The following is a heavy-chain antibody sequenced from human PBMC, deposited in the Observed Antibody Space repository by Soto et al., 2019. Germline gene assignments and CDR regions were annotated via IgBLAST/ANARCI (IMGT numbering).Heavy chain of an antibody. D-gene: IGHD3-3*01. Sequence: QVQLVQSGAEVKKPGASVKVSCKASGYTFTSYDINWVRQATGQGLEWMGWMNPNSGNTGYAQKFQGRVTMTRNTSISTAYLELSSVRSEDTAVYYCARRLYYDFWSGYYYYYGMDVWGQGTTVTVSS. J-gene: IGHJ6*02. CDR3: ARRLYYDFWSGYYYYYGMDV. V-gene: IGHV1-8*01. CDR1: GYTFTSYD. CDR2: MNPNSGNT.